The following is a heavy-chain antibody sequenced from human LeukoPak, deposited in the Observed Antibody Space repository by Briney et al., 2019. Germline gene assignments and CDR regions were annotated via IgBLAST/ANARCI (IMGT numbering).Heavy chain of an antibody. D-gene: IGHD6-13*01. CDR3: ASLYSSSHDY. CDR2: INHSGST. V-gene: IGHV4-34*01. J-gene: IGHJ4*02. CDR1: GGSFSGYY. Sequence: PSETLSLTCAVYGGSFSGYYWSWTRQPPGKGLEWIGEINHSGSTNYNPSLKSRVTISVDTSKNQFSLKLSSVTAADTAVYYCASLYSSSHDYWGQGTLVTVSS.